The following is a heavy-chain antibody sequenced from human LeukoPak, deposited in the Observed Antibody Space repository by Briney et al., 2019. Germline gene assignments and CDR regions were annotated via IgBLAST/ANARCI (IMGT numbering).Heavy chain of an antibody. CDR1: GGSISDYY. CDR3: ARGRDDYGDYGDFDY. V-gene: IGHV4-59*01. Sequence: SETLSLTCTVSGGSISDYYRSWIRQPPGKGLEWIGYIYYSGSTNYNPSLKSRVTISVDTSKNQFSLKLSSVTAADTAVYYCARGRDDYGDYGDFDYWGQGTLVTVSS. J-gene: IGHJ4*02. CDR2: IYYSGST. D-gene: IGHD4-17*01.